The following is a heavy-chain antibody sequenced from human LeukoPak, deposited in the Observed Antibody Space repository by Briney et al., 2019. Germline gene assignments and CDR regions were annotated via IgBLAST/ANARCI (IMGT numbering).Heavy chain of an antibody. J-gene: IGHJ4*02. CDR1: GFTFSNYW. D-gene: IGHD6-19*01. Sequence: GGSLRLSCAASGFTFSNYWMSWVRQAPGKGLEWVANIKQDGSEKYYVDSVKGRFTISRDNAKNSLYLQMNSLRAEDTAVYYCARDRGSGWIGYFDYWGQGTLVTVSS. V-gene: IGHV3-7*01. CDR3: ARDRGSGWIGYFDY. CDR2: IKQDGSEK.